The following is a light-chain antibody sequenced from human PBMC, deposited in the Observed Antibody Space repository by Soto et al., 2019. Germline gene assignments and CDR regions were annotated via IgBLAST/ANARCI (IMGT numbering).Light chain of an antibody. CDR1: QGISHF. V-gene: IGKV1-27*01. CDR2: AAS. Sequence: DIQMTQSPSSLSASVGDRVTITCPASQGISHFLAWYQQKPGKVPKLLIYAASSLQSGVPSRFSGSGSGTDFSLTISRLQPEDVATYHCQNYNRAPLTFGGGTKVELK. CDR3: QNYNRAPLT. J-gene: IGKJ4*01.